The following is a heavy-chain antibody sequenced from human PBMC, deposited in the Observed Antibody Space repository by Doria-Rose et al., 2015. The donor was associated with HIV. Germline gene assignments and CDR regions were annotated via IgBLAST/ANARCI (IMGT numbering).Heavy chain of an antibody. CDR3: ARVLSGTYDY. CDR2: IFYTGST. J-gene: IGHJ4*02. V-gene: IGHV4-59*01. Sequence: QVQLQESGPGLVKPSETLSLTCSVSGGSISHYYWSWIRQPPGQGLEYIGDIFYTGSTNYSPSLKSRVSISIDTSKNKFSLGLSSVTAADTAVYYCARVLSGTYDYWGQGTLVTVSS. CDR1: GGSISHYY. D-gene: IGHD1-26*01.